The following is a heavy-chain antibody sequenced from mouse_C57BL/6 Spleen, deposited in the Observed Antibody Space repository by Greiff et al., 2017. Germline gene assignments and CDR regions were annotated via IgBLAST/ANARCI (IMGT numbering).Heavy chain of an antibody. Sequence: VQLQESGPELVKPGASVKISCKASGYAFSSSWMNWVKQRPGKGLEWIGRIYPGDGDTNYNGKFKGKATLTADKSSSTAYMQLSSLTSEDSAVYFCARGRFHAMDYWGQGTSVTVSS. CDR2: IYPGDGDT. CDR1: GYAFSSSW. V-gene: IGHV1-82*01. J-gene: IGHJ4*01. CDR3: ARGRFHAMDY.